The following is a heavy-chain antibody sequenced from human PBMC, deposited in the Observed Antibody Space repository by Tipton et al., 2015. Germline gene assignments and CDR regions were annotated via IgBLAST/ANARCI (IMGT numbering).Heavy chain of an antibody. CDR2: ISKDGSEK. CDR1: GITLSTYW. CDR3: ARDVNGGHFDM. V-gene: IGHV3-7*01. D-gene: IGHD2/OR15-2a*01. J-gene: IGHJ3*02. Sequence: SLRLSCEASGITLSTYWMSWVRQAPGKGLEWVGQISKDGSEKYYLDSMKGRFTISRDNAKNSLYLQMNTLRAEDTAVYYCARDVNGGHFDMWGQGTAVTVSP.